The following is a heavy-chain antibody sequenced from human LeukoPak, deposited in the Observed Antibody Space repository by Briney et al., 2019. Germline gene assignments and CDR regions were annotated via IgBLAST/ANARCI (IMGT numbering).Heavy chain of an antibody. V-gene: IGHV3-23*01. D-gene: IGHD2-2*01. Sequence: GGSLRLSCAASGFTFSSYAMSWVRQAPGEGLEWVSAISGSGGSTYYADSVKGRFTISRDNSKNTLYLQMNSLRAEVTAVYYCAKALVIVVVPAAFDYWGQGTLVTVSS. J-gene: IGHJ4*02. CDR3: AKALVIVVVPAAFDY. CDR1: GFTFSSYA. CDR2: ISGSGGST.